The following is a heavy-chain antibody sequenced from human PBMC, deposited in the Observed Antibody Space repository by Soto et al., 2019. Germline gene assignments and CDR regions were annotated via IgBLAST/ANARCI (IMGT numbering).Heavy chain of an antibody. CDR3: ARDGEGASTDDALDL. CDR1: GGTFSSYA. J-gene: IGHJ3*01. Sequence: QVQLVQSGAEVKKPGSSVKVSCKASGGTFSSYAISWVRQAPGQGLEWMGAIIPIFGTANYAQKFQGRVTITADDSTSTAYMELSSLRSEDTAVYYCARDGEGASTDDALDLRGQGTKVTVSS. D-gene: IGHD3-10*01. CDR2: IIPIFGTA. V-gene: IGHV1-69*01.